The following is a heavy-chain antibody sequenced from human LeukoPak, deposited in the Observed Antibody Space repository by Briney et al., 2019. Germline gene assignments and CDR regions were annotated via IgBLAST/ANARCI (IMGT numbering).Heavy chain of an antibody. V-gene: IGHV4-61*02. CDR2: IYTTGST. Sequence: SETLTLTCTVSGDSISSGSYYWSWIRQPAGKGLEWIGRIYTTGSTNYNPSLESRVTISVDTSKNQFSLGLSSVTAADTAVYYCARVGIQNWFDPWGQGTLVTVSS. J-gene: IGHJ5*02. CDR3: ARVGIQNWFDP. CDR1: GDSISSGSYY. D-gene: IGHD1-1*01.